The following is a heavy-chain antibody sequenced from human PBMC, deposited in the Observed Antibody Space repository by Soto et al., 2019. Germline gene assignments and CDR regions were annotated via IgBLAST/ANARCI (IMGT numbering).Heavy chain of an antibody. D-gene: IGHD3-16*01. J-gene: IGHJ4*02. V-gene: IGHV4-34*01. CDR3: ARNVIGHDNYETIGYYFDH. Sequence: SETLSLTCAVYGGSFSGYYWSWIRQPPGKGLEWIGEINHSGSTNYNPSLKSRVTITVDTSKNQFSLKLSSVTAADTAVYYCARNVIGHDNYETIGYYFDHWGPGTLVTVSS. CDR2: INHSGST. CDR1: GGSFSGYY.